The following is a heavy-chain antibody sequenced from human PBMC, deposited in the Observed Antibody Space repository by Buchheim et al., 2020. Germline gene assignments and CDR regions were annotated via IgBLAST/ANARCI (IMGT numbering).Heavy chain of an antibody. D-gene: IGHD3-3*01. CDR3: ARGYDFWSTAYDF. J-gene: IGHJ4*02. CDR2: ISSSANR. Sequence: EVQLVESGGGLVQPGGSLRLSCAASGFTFSLYSMDWVRQVPGKGLEWLSYISSSANRYYAESVKGRFTVSSDNAKNSLSLDMSDLRVEDTAVYYCARGYDFWSTAYDFWGQGT. CDR1: GFTFSLYS. V-gene: IGHV3-48*01.